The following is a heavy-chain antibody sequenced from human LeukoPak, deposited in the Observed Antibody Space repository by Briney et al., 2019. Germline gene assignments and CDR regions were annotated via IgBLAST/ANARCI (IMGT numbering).Heavy chain of an antibody. V-gene: IGHV3-15*01. CDR1: GFSFSNAW. CDR3: ATDAAVAPYYFNY. Sequence: GGSHRLSCVASGFSFSNAWISWVRQAPGKGLEWVGRIRRETEGGKTDYAAPVKGRFTISREDSKNTLHLQMNSLKIEDTAVYYCATDAAVAPYYFNYWGQGTLDTVSS. J-gene: IGHJ4*02. D-gene: IGHD6-19*01. CDR2: IRRETEGGKT.